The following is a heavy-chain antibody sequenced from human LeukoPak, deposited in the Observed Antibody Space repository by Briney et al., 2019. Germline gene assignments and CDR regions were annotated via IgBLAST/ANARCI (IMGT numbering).Heavy chain of an antibody. CDR2: IYSGGST. J-gene: IGHJ4*02. V-gene: IGHV3-66*01. CDR3: ARVGYCSTTSCYWRAFDC. CDR1: GFTVSSNY. D-gene: IGHD2-2*01. Sequence: PGGSLRLSCAASGFTVSSNYMSWVRQAPGKGLEWVSVIYSGGSTYYADSVKGRFTISRDNSKNTLYLQMNSLRAEDTAVYYCARVGYCSTTSCYWRAFDCWGQGTLVTVSS.